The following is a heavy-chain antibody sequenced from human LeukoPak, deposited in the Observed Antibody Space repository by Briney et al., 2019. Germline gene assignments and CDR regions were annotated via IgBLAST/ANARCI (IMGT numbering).Heavy chain of an antibody. CDR3: ARDTTTVTTDYYYGMDV. CDR1: GYTFTSYA. J-gene: IGHJ6*02. V-gene: IGHV7-4-1*02. Sequence: ASVKVSCKASGYTFTSYAMNWVRQAPGQGLEWMGWINTNTGNPTYAQGFTGRFVFSLDTSVSTAYLQISSLKAEDTAVYYCARDTTTVTTDYYYGMDVWGQGTTVTVSS. D-gene: IGHD4-11*01. CDR2: INTNTGNP.